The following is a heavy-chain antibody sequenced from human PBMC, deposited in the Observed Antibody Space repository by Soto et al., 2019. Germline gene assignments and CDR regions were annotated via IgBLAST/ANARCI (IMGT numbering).Heavy chain of an antibody. CDR2: INWNGGST. D-gene: IGHD3-10*02. V-gene: IGHV3-20*04. J-gene: IGHJ4*02. CDR1: GFTFADYG. CDR3: VRAASRDQYVFAY. Sequence: SGGSLRLSCAASGFTFADYGMSWVRQVPGKGLEWVSGINWNGGSTLYADSMKGRFTISRDNAKNSLYLQMNSLRAEDTALYYCVRAASRDQYVFAYWGQGILVTVSS.